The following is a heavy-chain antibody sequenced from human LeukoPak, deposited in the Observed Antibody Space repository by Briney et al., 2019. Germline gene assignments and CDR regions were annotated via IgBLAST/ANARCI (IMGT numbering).Heavy chain of an antibody. Sequence: ASVKVSCKASGYTFTSYGISWVRQAPGQGLEWIGWISAYNGNTNYAQKLQGRVTMTTDTSTSTAYMELRSLRSDDTAVYYCARDPHYGGNVDYWGQGTLVTVSS. CDR3: ARDPHYGGNVDY. CDR2: ISAYNGNT. J-gene: IGHJ4*02. D-gene: IGHD4-23*01. V-gene: IGHV1-18*01. CDR1: GYTFTSYG.